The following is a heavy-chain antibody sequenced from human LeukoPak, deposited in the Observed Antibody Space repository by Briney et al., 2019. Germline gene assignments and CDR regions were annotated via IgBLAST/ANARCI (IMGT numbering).Heavy chain of an antibody. J-gene: IGHJ5*02. CDR2: IYPGDSDT. D-gene: IGHD3-3*01. Sequence: GEPLKISCKGSGYSFTSYWIGWVRQMPGKGLEWMGIIYPGDSDTRYSPSFQGQVTISADKSISTAYLQWSSLKASDTAMYYCARHDSYDFWSGSTGRFDPWGQGTLVTVSS. V-gene: IGHV5-51*01. CDR1: GYSFTSYW. CDR3: ARHDSYDFWSGSTGRFDP.